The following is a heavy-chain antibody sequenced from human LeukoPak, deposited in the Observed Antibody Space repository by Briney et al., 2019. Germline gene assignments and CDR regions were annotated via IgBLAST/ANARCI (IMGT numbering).Heavy chain of an antibody. CDR2: ISWNSGSI. Sequence: PGGSLRLSCAASGFTFSSYAMSWVRQAPGKGLEWVSGISWNSGSIGYADSVKGRFTISRDNAKNSLYLQMNSLRAGDTALYYCAKDSGIMFRNFDYWGQGTLVTVSS. CDR3: AKDSGIMFRNFDY. CDR1: GFTFSSYA. V-gene: IGHV3-9*01. J-gene: IGHJ4*02. D-gene: IGHD2-15*01.